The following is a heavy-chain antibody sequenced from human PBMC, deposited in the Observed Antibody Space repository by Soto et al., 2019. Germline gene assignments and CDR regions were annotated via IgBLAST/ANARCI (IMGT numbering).Heavy chain of an antibody. D-gene: IGHD1-20*01. Sequence: SLRLSCAASGFTFSSYAMHWVRQAPGKGLEWVAVISYDGSNKYYADSVKGRFTISRDNSKNTLYLQMNSLRAEDTAVYYCARDSLRYNWNYGYYGMDVWGQGTTVTVSS. CDR3: ARDSLRYNWNYGYYGMDV. CDR1: GFTFSSYA. V-gene: IGHV3-30-3*01. J-gene: IGHJ6*02. CDR2: ISYDGSNK.